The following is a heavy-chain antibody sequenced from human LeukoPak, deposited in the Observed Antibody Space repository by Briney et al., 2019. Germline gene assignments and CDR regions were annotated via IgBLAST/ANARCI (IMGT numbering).Heavy chain of an antibody. CDR3: ARDSWAIFGVVMDDGLGFDP. CDR1: RYTFTGYY. Sequence: ASVKVSCKASRYTFTGYYMHWVRQAPGQGLEWMGWINPNSGGTNYAQKFQGRVTMTRDTSISTAYMELSRLRSDDTAVYYCARDSWAIFGVVMDDGLGFDPWGQGTLVTASS. D-gene: IGHD3-3*01. J-gene: IGHJ5*02. CDR2: INPNSGGT. V-gene: IGHV1-2*02.